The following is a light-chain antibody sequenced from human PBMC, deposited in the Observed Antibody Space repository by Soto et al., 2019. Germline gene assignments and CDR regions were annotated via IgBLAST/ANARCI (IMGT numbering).Light chain of an antibody. CDR1: QSLTNSF. Sequence: EFVLTQSPGTLSSSPGERATLSFGASQSLTNSFIAWYQQKPGQAPRLLIYDTSSRASGIPDRFSGSGSGTDFTLTISRLEPEDFAVFYCQQYGTSEIIFGQGTRLEIK. J-gene: IGKJ5*01. CDR2: DTS. V-gene: IGKV3-20*01. CDR3: QQYGTSEII.